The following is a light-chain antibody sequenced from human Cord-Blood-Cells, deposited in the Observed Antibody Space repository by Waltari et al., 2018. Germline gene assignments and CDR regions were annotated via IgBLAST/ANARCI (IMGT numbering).Light chain of an antibody. J-gene: IGLJ3*02. CDR2: DVS. CDR1: SSDVGGYNY. V-gene: IGLV2-11*01. Sequence: QSALTQPRSVSGSPGQSVTIPCTGTSSDVGGYNYVSWYQQHPGKAPKRMIYDVSKRPSGVPDRFSGSKSGNTASLPISGLQAEDEADYYCCSYAGSYTWVFGGGTKLTVL. CDR3: CSYAGSYTWV.